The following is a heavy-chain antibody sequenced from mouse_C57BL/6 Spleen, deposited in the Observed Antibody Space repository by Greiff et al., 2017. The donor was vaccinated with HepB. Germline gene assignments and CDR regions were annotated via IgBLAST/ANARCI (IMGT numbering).Heavy chain of an antibody. D-gene: IGHD1-1*01. CDR2: IDPSDSYT. V-gene: IGHV1-50*01. Sequence: QVQLQQPGAELVKPGASVKLSCKASGYTFTSYWMQWVKQRPGQGLEWIGEIDPSDSYTNYNQKFKGKATLTVDTSSSTAYMQLSSLTSEDSAVYYCASPITTVVATEGFDYWGQGTTLTVSS. CDR3: ASPITTVVATEGFDY. CDR1: GYTFTSYW. J-gene: IGHJ2*01.